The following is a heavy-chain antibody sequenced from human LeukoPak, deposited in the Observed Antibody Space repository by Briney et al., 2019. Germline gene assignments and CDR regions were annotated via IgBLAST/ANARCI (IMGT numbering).Heavy chain of an antibody. CDR1: GFNFSNYA. D-gene: IGHD6-13*01. J-gene: IGHJ4*02. V-gene: IGHV3-30-3*01. CDR2: ISHVGSDQ. CDR3: ARDLIAAVDPFHALDY. Sequence: GGSLRLSCAGSGFNFSNYAMHWVRQAPGKGLEWVAVISHVGSDQYYADSVKGRFTISRDNSKNTLFLQMNSLRAEDTAMYYCARDLIAAVDPFHALDYWGQGTLVTVSS.